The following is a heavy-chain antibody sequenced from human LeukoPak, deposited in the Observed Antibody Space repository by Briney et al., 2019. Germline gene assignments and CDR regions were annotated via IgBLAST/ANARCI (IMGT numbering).Heavy chain of an antibody. V-gene: IGHV1-2*04. CDR1: GYTFTGYY. D-gene: IGHD2-2*01. J-gene: IGHJ5*02. CDR2: INPNSGGT. Sequence: ASVKVSCKASGYTFTGYYMHWVRQAPGQGLEWMGWINPNSGGTNYAQKFQGWVTMTRVTSISTAYMELSRLRSDDTAVYYCARGSTSCCHNWFDPWGQGTLVTVSS. CDR3: ARGSTSCCHNWFDP.